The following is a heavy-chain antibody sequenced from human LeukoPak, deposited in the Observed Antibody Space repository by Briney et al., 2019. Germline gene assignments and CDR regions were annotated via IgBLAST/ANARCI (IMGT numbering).Heavy chain of an antibody. CDR2: INHSGST. Sequence: SETLSLTCAVYGGSFSGYYWSWIRQPPGKGLEWIGEINHSGSTNYNPSLKRRVTISVDTSKNQFSLKLSSVTAADTAVFYCARSKGDYYDSSGSLGYWGQGTLVTVSS. J-gene: IGHJ4*02. CDR1: GGSFSGYY. CDR3: ARSKGDYYDSSGSLGY. V-gene: IGHV4-34*01. D-gene: IGHD3-22*01.